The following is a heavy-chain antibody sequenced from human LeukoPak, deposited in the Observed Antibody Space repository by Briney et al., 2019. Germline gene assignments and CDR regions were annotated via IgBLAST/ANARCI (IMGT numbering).Heavy chain of an antibody. V-gene: IGHV1-69*13. J-gene: IGHJ3*02. Sequence: RASVKVSCKASGGTFKNYAISWVRQAPGQGLEWMGGILPIFGTTNYAQKFQARVTITADESTSTAYMEMSSLRSEDTAVYYCARVSCGGNCYSLIGTFDIWGQGTMVTVPS. CDR1: GGTFKNYA. CDR2: ILPIFGTT. D-gene: IGHD2-15*01. CDR3: ARVSCGGNCYSLIGTFDI.